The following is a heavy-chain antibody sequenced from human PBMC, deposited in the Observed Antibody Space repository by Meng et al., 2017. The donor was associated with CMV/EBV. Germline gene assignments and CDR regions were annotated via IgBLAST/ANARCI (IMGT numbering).Heavy chain of an antibody. CDR1: GFTFDNYW. D-gene: IGHD2-2*02. V-gene: IGHV3-74*01. CDR3: ARGIVLIPAGVPDC. Sequence: GESLKISCAASGFTFDNYWMHWVRQAPGKGLVWVSRISGDGRSTTYADSVKGRFTTSRDNDKNTLYLQMNSLRAEDTAVYYCARGIVLIPAGVPDCWGQGTRVTVSS. J-gene: IGHJ4*02. CDR2: ISGDGRST.